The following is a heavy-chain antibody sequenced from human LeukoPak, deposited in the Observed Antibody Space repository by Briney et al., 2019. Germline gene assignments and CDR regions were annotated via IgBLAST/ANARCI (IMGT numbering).Heavy chain of an antibody. CDR1: GGSISSGSYY. J-gene: IGHJ4*02. Sequence: PSQTLSLTCTVSGGSISSGSYYWSWIRQPAGKGLEWIGEINHSGSTNYNPSLKSRVTISVDTSKNQFSLKLSSVTAADTAVYYCARVRNSSSWYTKNYFDYWGQGTLVTVSS. D-gene: IGHD6-13*01. V-gene: IGHV4-61*09. CDR3: ARVRNSSSWYTKNYFDY. CDR2: INHSGST.